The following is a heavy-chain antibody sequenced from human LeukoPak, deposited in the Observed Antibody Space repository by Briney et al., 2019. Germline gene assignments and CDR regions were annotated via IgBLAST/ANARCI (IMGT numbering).Heavy chain of an antibody. CDR2: IYTSGSI. V-gene: IGHV4-4*07. Sequence: SETLSLTCTVSGGSISSYYWSWIRQPAGKGLEWIGHIYTSGSINYNPSLKSRVTMSLDTSKSQLSLKLNSVTAADTAVYYCARGGGFLEWLAAGRTFDIWGQGTMVTVSS. CDR1: GGSISSYY. J-gene: IGHJ3*02. CDR3: ARGGGFLEWLAAGRTFDI. D-gene: IGHD3-3*01.